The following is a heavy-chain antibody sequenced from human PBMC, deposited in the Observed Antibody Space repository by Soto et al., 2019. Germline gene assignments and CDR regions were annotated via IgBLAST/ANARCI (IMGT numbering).Heavy chain of an antibody. CDR2: IYYSGSI. D-gene: IGHD3-22*01. CDR3: ASLLYDRRGYYYFYY. V-gene: IGHV4-39*01. J-gene: IGHJ4*02. CDR1: GGSISSNNYY. Sequence: SETLSLTCSVSGGSISSNNYYWGCIRQPPGKGLEWIGSIYYSGSIYDNPSLKSRVTMSIDTSKRQFSLKLSSVTAADTGVYYCASLLYDRRGYYYFYYWARGTLVTVSS.